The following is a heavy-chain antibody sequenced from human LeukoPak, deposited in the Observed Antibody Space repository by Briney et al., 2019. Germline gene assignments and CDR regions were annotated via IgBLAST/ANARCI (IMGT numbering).Heavy chain of an antibody. J-gene: IGHJ4*02. CDR3: AKDSPPVPQDYYDSICYFDS. V-gene: IGHV4-4*07. D-gene: IGHD3-22*01. CDR1: GGSISSYY. CDR2: IYTSGST. Sequence: PSETLSLTCTVSGGSISSYYWSWIRQPAGKGLEWIGRIYTSGSTNYNPSLKSRVTMSVDTSKNQFSLKLSSVTAADTAVYYCAKDSPPVPQDYYDSICYFDSWGQGTLVTVSS.